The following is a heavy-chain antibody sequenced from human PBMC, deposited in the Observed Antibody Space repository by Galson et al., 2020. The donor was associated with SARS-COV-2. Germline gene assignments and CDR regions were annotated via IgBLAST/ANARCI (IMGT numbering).Heavy chain of an antibody. CDR1: GASIRSGRYP. J-gene: IGHJ6*02. D-gene: IGHD3-3*01. CDR3: ARGEFLEFYYYGMDV. Sequence: SEPLSLTCTVSGASIRSGRYPWSWIRQPAAKGLESIGRIYTSGNTNYNPSHKSRVTISLDTSKNQFSLRLRAVTAADTAVYYCARGEFLEFYYYGMDVWGQGTTVTVSS. CDR2: IYTSGNT. V-gene: IGHV4-61*02.